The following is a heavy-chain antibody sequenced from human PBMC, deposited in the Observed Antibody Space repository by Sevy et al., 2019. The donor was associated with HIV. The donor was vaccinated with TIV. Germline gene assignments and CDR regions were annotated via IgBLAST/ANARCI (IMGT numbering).Heavy chain of an antibody. D-gene: IGHD2-8*02. CDR1: GFTFSRFW. J-gene: IGHJ6*02. CDR3: AKRRVQSGLSGGGANFGMDV. V-gene: IGHV3-23*01. Sequence: GGSLRLSCAASGFTFSRFWMSWVRQAPGKGLEWVSTLIGGGSRTYYADSVTGRFIISRDNSRNTLYLIMNSLRAEDTAIYYCAKRRVQSGLSGGGANFGMDVCGRGTTVTVSS. CDR2: LIGGGSRT.